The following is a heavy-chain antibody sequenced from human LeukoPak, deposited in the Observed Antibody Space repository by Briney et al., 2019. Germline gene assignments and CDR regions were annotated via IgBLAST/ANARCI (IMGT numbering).Heavy chain of an antibody. CDR1: GGSISSYY. Sequence: SETLSLTCTVSGGSISSYYWSWIRQPPGKGLEWIGYIYYSGSTNYNPSLKSRVTISVDTSKKQFSLNLKSVTTADMAVYYCARIPGDRPDDWGQGTLVTVS. D-gene: IGHD7-27*01. V-gene: IGHV4-59*01. J-gene: IGHJ4*02. CDR2: IYYSGST. CDR3: ARIPGDRPDD.